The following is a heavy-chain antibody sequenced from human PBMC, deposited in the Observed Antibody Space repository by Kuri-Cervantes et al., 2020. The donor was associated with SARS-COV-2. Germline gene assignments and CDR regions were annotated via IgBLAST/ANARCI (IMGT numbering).Heavy chain of an antibody. CDR1: GFLFSASA. CDR3: TTLIDY. CDR2: VRGKANNYAT. Sequence: GESLKISCEASGFLFSASAIHWVRQASGKGLEWVGRVRGKANNYATAYAASVKGRFTISRDDSKNMAYLQMNSPKTEDTAVYYCTTLIDYWGQGALVTVSS. J-gene: IGHJ4*02. V-gene: IGHV3-73*01.